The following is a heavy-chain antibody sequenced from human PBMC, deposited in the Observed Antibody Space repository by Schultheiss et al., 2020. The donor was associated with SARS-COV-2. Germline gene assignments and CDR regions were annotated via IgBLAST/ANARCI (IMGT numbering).Heavy chain of an antibody. J-gene: IGHJ6*02. CDR1: GFTFSDYY. CDR3: AKTHFYCSGGSCYGMDV. D-gene: IGHD2-15*01. Sequence: GGSLRLSCAASGFTFSDYYMSWIRQAPGKGLEWVSYISSSGSTIYYADSVKGRFTISRDNSKNTLYLQMNSLRAEDTAVYYCAKTHFYCSGGSCYGMDVWGQGTTVTVSS. V-gene: IGHV3-11*01. CDR2: ISSSGSTI.